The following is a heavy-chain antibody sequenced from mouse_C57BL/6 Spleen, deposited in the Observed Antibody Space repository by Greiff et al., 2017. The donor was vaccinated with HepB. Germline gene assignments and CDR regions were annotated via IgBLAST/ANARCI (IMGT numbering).Heavy chain of an antibody. CDR3: ARELTGTAGYFDV. J-gene: IGHJ1*03. CDR2: IYPGDGDT. CDR1: GYAFSSYW. D-gene: IGHD4-1*01. Sequence: VQVVESGAELVKPGASVKISCKASGYAFSSYWMNWVKQRPGKGLEWIGQIYPGDGDTNYNGKFKGKATLTADKSSSTAYMQLSSLTSEDSAVYFCARELTGTAGYFDVWGTGTTVTVSS. V-gene: IGHV1-80*01.